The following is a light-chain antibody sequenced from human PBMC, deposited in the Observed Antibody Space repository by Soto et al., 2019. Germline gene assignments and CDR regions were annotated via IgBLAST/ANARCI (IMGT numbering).Light chain of an antibody. CDR3: QQYNNWPRP. CDR1: QSIGIY. CDR2: AAS. J-gene: IGKJ1*01. V-gene: IGKV1-39*01. Sequence: DIQMTQSPSSLSASVGDRVTITCRASQSIGIYLNWYQKKPGKAPKLLIHAASTLQSGAPSTFSGSGYGTEFALTINSLQSEDFAVYYCQQYNNWPRPLGKGAKVDI.